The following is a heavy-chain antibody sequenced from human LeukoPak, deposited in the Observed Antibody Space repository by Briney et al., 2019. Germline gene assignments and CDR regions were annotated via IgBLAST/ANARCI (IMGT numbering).Heavy chain of an antibody. CDR3: ASHHFDWLRSPLDYYYMDV. V-gene: IGHV4-30-4*01. CDR1: GGSISSDEYY. D-gene: IGHD3-9*01. Sequence: SETLSLTCSVSGGSISSDEYYWSWIRQPPGKGLEWIGYINYRANTFYNPSLRSRLDMSIDTSRSQFSLKLSSVTAADTAVYYCASHHFDWLRSPLDYYYMDVWGKGTTVTVSS. CDR2: INYRANT. J-gene: IGHJ6*03.